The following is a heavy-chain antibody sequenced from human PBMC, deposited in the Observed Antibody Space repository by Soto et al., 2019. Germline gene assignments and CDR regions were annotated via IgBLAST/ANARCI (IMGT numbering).Heavy chain of an antibody. CDR3: ARGSSNWLWHFDL. V-gene: IGHV1-46*01. CDR2: INPSDSST. Sequence: QVYLVQSGAEVKKPGASVKLSCKASGYTFTSNYLYWVRQAPGQGLEWMGMINPSDSSTTYARNXXXXXXXXXXXXXXXXXXXXXXXXXXXXAVYYCARGSSNWLWHFDLWGRGTLVTVSS. CDR1: GYTFTSNY. D-gene: IGHD6-13*01. J-gene: IGHJ2*01.